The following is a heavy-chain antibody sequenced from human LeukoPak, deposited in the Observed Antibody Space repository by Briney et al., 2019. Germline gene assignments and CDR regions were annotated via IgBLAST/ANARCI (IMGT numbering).Heavy chain of an antibody. CDR3: AKDFSVYDSYVFDS. D-gene: IGHD5/OR15-5a*01. CDR1: GFTFSSYA. Sequence: GGCLRLSCAASGFTFSSYAISWVRQAPGKGLEWVSGINLHGSGTYYARSVKGRFTISRDNSKNTLYLQMNGLRAEDTALYYCAKDFSVYDSYVFDSWGRGTLVTVSS. V-gene: IGHV3-23*01. J-gene: IGHJ4*02. CDR2: INLHGSGT.